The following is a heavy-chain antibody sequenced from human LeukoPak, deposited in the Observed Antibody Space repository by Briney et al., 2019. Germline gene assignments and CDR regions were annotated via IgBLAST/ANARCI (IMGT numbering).Heavy chain of an antibody. Sequence: GESLKISCRGSGYSFNTYWIGWVRQLPGKGLEWMGIIYPGDSDTRYSPSFQGQVTMSADTSINTAYLQWSSLKASDTAMYYCARRQGCSSTSCPPDYWGQGTLVTVSS. CDR2: IYPGDSDT. CDR1: GYSFNTYW. CDR3: ARRQGCSSTSCPPDY. J-gene: IGHJ4*02. D-gene: IGHD2-2*01. V-gene: IGHV5-51*01.